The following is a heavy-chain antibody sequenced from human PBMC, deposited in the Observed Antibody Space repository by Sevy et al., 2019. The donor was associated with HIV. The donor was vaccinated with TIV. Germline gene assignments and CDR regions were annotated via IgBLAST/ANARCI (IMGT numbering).Heavy chain of an antibody. CDR3: ARRISMVRGQDYYYGMDV. D-gene: IGHD3-10*01. V-gene: IGHV4-39*01. CDR2: IYYSGST. J-gene: IGHJ6*02. Sequence: SETLSLTCTVSGGSISSSSYYWGWIRQPPGKGLESIGSIYYSGSTYYNPSLKSRVTISVYTSKNQFSLKLSSVTAADTAVYYCARRISMVRGQDYYYGMDVWGQGTTVTVSS. CDR1: GGSISSSSYY.